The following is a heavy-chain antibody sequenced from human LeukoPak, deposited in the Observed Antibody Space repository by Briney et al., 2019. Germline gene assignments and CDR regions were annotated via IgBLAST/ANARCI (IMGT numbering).Heavy chain of an antibody. CDR3: ARRGRWRYSYGPIDY. Sequence: KPSETLSLTCTVSGGSISSSSYYWGWIRQPPGKGLEWIGSIYYSGSTYYNPSLKSRVTISVDTSKNQFSLKLSSVTAADTAVYYCARRGRWRYSYGPIDYWGQGTLVTVSS. J-gene: IGHJ4*02. CDR2: IYYSGST. V-gene: IGHV4-39*01. CDR1: GGSISSSSYY. D-gene: IGHD5-18*01.